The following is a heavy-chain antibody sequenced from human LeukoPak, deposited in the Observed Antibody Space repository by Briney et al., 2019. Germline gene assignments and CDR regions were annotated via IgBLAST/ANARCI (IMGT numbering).Heavy chain of an antibody. CDR1: GFTFSSYA. Sequence: GGSLRLSCAASGFTFSSYAMHSVRQAPGKGLEWVAVISYDGSNKYYADSVKGRFTISRDNSKNALYLQMNSLRAEDTAVYYCVNEQQLTFDYWGQGTLVTVSS. V-gene: IGHV3-30-3*01. J-gene: IGHJ4*02. D-gene: IGHD6-13*01. CDR2: ISYDGSNK. CDR3: VNEQQLTFDY.